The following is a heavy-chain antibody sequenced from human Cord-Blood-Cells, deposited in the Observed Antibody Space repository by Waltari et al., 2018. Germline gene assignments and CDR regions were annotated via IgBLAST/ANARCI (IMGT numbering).Heavy chain of an antibody. D-gene: IGHD5-18*01. V-gene: IGHV1-2*02. Sequence: QVQLVQSGAEVKKPGASVKVSCKASGYTFTGYYMHWVRQAPGQGLEWMGWINPNSGGKNYAQKVQGRVTMTRDTSISTAYMELSRLRSDDTAVYYCAVDTGDGSWFDPWGQGTLVTVSS. CDR1: GYTFTGYY. J-gene: IGHJ5*02. CDR3: AVDTGDGSWFDP. CDR2: INPNSGGK.